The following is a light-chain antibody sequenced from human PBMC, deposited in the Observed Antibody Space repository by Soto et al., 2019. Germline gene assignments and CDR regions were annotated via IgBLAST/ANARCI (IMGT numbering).Light chain of an antibody. CDR2: YDS. J-gene: IGLJ1*01. Sequence: SYELTQPPSVSVAPGKKARITCGGNNIDSKSVHWYQQKPGQAPVLVIFYDSDRPSGIPERFSGSNSGNTATLTISRVEAGDEADYYCQVWDSSSDHYVFGAGTKLTVL. CDR1: NIDSKS. CDR3: QVWDSSSDHYV. V-gene: IGLV3-21*04.